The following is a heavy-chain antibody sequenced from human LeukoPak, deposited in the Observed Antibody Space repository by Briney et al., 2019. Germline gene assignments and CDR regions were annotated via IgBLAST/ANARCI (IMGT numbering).Heavy chain of an antibody. CDR2: IYTSGST. V-gene: IGHV4-4*07. Sequence: SETLSLTCTVSGGSISSYYWSWIRQPAGKGLEWIGRIYTSGSTNYNPSLKSRVTMSVDTSKNQFSLKLSSVTAADTAVYYCARVSLPFGVVIAYYFDYWGQGTLVTVSS. CDR1: GGSISSYY. J-gene: IGHJ4*02. D-gene: IGHD3-3*01. CDR3: ARVSLPFGVVIAYYFDY.